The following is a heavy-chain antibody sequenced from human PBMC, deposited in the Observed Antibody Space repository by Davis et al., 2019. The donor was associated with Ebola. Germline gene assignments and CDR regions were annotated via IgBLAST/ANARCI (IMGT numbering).Heavy chain of an antibody. CDR3: ARGGETVTGTASHGMDV. CDR2: LSGSGSLS. V-gene: IGHV3-23*01. D-gene: IGHD1-14*01. CDR1: GFVFSSYG. Sequence: GGSLRLSCAASGFVFSSYGMSWVRQAPGKGLEWVSALSGSGSLSYYADSVKGRFTISRDNSKNTLYLQMDSLTAEDTAVYYCARGGETVTGTASHGMDVWGQGTTVTVSS. J-gene: IGHJ6*02.